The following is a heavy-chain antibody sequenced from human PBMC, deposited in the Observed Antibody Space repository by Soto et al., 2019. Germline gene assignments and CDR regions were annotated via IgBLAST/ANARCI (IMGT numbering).Heavy chain of an antibody. V-gene: IGHV4-30-2*01. CDR1: GGSINSGGYS. Sequence: QLQLQESGSGLVKPSQTLSLTCTVSGGSINSGGYSWIWIRQPPGKGLEWIGYIYHTGNTFYNPSLPSRVTISVDQSKNQFSLSLGSVTAADTAMYYWARVERTLSTPFAYGMDVWGQGTTVTVSS. D-gene: IGHD2-2*01. CDR3: ARVERTLSTPFAYGMDV. J-gene: IGHJ6*02. CDR2: IYHTGNT.